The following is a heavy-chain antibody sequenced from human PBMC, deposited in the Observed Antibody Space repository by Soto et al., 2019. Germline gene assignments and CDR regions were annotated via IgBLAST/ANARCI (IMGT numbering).Heavy chain of an antibody. CDR1: GGSISSGGYY. CDR2: IYYSGST. D-gene: IGHD2-15*01. V-gene: IGHV4-31*03. CDR3: ASQDCSGGSCSNWFDP. Sequence: QVQLQESGPGLVKPSQTLSLTCTVSGGSISSGGYYWSWIRQHPGKGLEWIGSIYYSGSTYYNPSLKRRVTLSVDASRNQFSLKLGSVTAADTAVYYCASQDCSGGSCSNWFDPWGQGTLVTVSA. J-gene: IGHJ5*02.